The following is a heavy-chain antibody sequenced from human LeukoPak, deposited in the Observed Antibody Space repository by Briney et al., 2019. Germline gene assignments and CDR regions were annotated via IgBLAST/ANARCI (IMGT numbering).Heavy chain of an antibody. Sequence: ASVKVSCKASGYTFTSYDINWVRQATGQGLEWMGWMNPNSGNTGYAQKFQGRVTMTRNTSISTAYMELSSLRSEDTAAYYCASVNPYSSGWYDLDYWGQGTLVTVSS. CDR1: GYTFTSYD. J-gene: IGHJ4*02. D-gene: IGHD6-19*01. CDR3: ASVNPYSSGWYDLDY. V-gene: IGHV1-8*01. CDR2: MNPNSGNT.